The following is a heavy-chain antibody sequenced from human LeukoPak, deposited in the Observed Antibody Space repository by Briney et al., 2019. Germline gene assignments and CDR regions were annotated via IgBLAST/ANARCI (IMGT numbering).Heavy chain of an antibody. V-gene: IGHV3-15*01. CDR3: ITGDYDFWSGFYSPNHYFDY. D-gene: IGHD3-3*01. J-gene: IGHJ4*02. CDR1: GFTFTSAW. CDR2: IKGKTAAGAP. Sequence: SGGSLRLSCAASGFTFTSAWMSWVRQAPGKGLEWVGRIKGKTAAGAPDYVASVKGRFTISRDDSKNTLFLQMNSLKTEDTAVYYCITGDYDFWSGFYSPNHYFDYWGQGTLVTVSS.